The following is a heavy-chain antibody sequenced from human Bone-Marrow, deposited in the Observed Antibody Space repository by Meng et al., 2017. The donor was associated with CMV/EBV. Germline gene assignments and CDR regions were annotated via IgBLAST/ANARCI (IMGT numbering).Heavy chain of an antibody. D-gene: IGHD5-12*01. CDR3: ARWEGLRLPMDV. CDR2: IIPILGIA. CDR1: GGTLSRYA. J-gene: IGHJ6*02. Sequence: SVKVSCKASGGTLSRYAISWVRQAPGQGLEWMGGIIPILGIANYAQKFQGRVTITADKSTSTAYMELSSLRSEDTAVYYCARWEGLRLPMDVWGQGTTVTVSS. V-gene: IGHV1-69*10.